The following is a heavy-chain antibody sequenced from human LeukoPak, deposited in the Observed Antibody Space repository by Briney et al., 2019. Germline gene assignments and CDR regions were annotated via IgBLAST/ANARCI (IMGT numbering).Heavy chain of an antibody. CDR1: GYSISSGYY. CDR3: ARDPGSSSSSYYYYMDV. Sequence: SETLSLTCTVSGYSISSGYYWGWIRQPPGKGLEWIGSIYHSGSTYYNPSLKSRVTISVDTSKNQFSLKLSSVTAADTAVYYCARDPGSSSSSYYYYMDVWGRGTTVTVSS. CDR2: IYHSGST. V-gene: IGHV4-38-2*02. J-gene: IGHJ6*03. D-gene: IGHD6-6*01.